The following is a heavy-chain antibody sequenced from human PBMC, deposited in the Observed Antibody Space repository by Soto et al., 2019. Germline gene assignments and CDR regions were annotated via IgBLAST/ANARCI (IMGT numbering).Heavy chain of an antibody. V-gene: IGHV4-59*01. CDR3: ARDCLLRASAF. D-gene: IGHD1-26*01. CDR2: IYYSGST. J-gene: IGHJ4*02. Sequence: NRQPPGKGLEWIGYIYYSGSTNCNPSLKSRVTISVDTSKNQFSLKLSSVTAADTVVYYCARDCLLRASAFWGQGALVTGFS.